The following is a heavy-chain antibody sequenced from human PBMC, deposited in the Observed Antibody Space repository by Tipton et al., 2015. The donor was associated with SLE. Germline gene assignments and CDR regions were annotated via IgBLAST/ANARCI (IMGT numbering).Heavy chain of an antibody. V-gene: IGHV3-30*18. CDR2: IWYDGSNK. CDR1: GFTFSSYG. Sequence: SLRLSCAASGFTFSSYGMHWVRQAPGKGLEWAAVIWYDGSNKYYADSVKGRFTISRDNSKNTLYLQMNSLRAEDTAVYYCAKSAGYCGGDCPLDFDYWGQGTLVTVSS. J-gene: IGHJ4*02. CDR3: AKSAGYCGGDCPLDFDY. D-gene: IGHD2-21*01.